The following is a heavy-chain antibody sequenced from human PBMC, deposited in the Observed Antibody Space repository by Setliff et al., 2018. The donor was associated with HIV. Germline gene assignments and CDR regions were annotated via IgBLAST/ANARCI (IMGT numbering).Heavy chain of an antibody. CDR3: ARLNGATHDGFDI. CDR1: GFTFSKYT. Sequence: SLKISCAASGFTFSKYTVNWVRQAPGKGLEWVSSISSGGGFIYYADSVKGRFTIARDNAKDSLYLQMNNLRSEDTGVYFCARLNGATHDGFDIWGQGTKVTVSS. D-gene: IGHD2-8*01. J-gene: IGHJ3*02. V-gene: IGHV3-21*06. CDR2: ISSGGGFI.